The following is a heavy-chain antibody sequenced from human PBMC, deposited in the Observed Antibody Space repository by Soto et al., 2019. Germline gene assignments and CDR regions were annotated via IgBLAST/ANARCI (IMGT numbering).Heavy chain of an antibody. CDR3: AKDHPSGWYYYYYGMDV. CDR2: ISYDGSNK. CDR1: GFTFSSYG. J-gene: IGHJ6*02. Sequence: GGSLRLSCAASGFTFSSYGMHWVRQAPGKGLEWVAVISYDGSNKYYADSVKGRFTISRDNSKNTLYLQMNSLRAEDTAVYYYAKDHPSGWYYYYYGMDVWGQGTTVTVSS. D-gene: IGHD6-19*01. V-gene: IGHV3-30*18.